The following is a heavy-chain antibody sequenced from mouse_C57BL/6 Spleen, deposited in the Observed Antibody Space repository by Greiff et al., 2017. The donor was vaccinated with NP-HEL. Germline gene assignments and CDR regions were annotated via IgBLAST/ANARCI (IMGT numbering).Heavy chain of an antibody. Sequence: QVQLQQPGAELVKPGASVKMSCKASGYTFTSYWITWVKQRPGQGLEWIGDIYPGSGSTNYTEKFKSKATLTVDTSSSTAYMQLSSLTSEDSAVYYCAREDYGSSYDYWGQGTTLTVSS. J-gene: IGHJ2*01. V-gene: IGHV1-55*01. CDR1: GYTFTSYW. D-gene: IGHD1-1*01. CDR3: AREDYGSSYDY. CDR2: IYPGSGST.